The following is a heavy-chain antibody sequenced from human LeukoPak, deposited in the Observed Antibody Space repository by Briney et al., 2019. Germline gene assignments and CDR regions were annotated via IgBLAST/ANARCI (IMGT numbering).Heavy chain of an antibody. J-gene: IGHJ5*02. CDR2: INPDTGVT. D-gene: IGHD3-3*01. Sequence: ASVKVSCKASGYTFTGYYMQWVRRAPGQGLEWMGWINPDTGVTKYAQKLQGRVTMTGDTSISTAYMELTSLRSDDSAVYYCARNVGAGEWFPWGQGTLVTVSS. V-gene: IGHV1-2*02. CDR1: GYTFTGYY. CDR3: ARNVGAGEWFP.